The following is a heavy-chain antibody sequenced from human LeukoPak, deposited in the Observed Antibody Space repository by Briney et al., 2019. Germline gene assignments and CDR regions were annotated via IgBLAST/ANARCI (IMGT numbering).Heavy chain of an antibody. V-gene: IGHV4-4*07. CDR2: IHTSGST. CDR3: ARRDYSSGWSFDK. J-gene: IGHJ4*02. D-gene: IGHD6-19*01. CDR1: GGSISNYH. Sequence: PSETLSLTCTVSGGSISNYHWTWIRQPAGKGLEWIGQIHTSGSTNYNPPLKSRVTMSIDTPENQVSLTMRSVTAADTAVYYCARRDYSSGWSFDKCGQGTLVTVSS.